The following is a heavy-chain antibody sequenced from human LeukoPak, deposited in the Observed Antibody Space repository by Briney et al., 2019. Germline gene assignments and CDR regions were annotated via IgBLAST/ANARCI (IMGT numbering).Heavy chain of an antibody. CDR1: GFTFSSYA. D-gene: IGHD2-15*01. CDR2: ISGSGGGT. CDR3: AKVSGPYCSGGTCYSDY. J-gene: IGHJ4*02. Sequence: GGSLRLSCAASGFTFSSYAMSWVRQTPGKGLEWVSAISGSGGGTFYADSVKGRFTISRDNSKNTLYLQMNSLRAEDTAVYYCAKVSGPYCSGGTCYSDYWAREPWSPSPQ. V-gene: IGHV3-23*01.